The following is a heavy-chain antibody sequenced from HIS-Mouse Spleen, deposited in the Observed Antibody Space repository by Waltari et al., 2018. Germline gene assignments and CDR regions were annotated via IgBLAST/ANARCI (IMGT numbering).Heavy chain of an antibody. CDR2: ISAFNCNT. CDR1: GYTFTSYG. CDR3: ARGYVFCSGSNAFDI. Sequence: QVQLVQSGAEVEKPGASVKVSCKASGYTFTSYGISGVRQAPGQGLEWMGWISAFNCNTNYAQKLQGRLTMTTEAATSKASMELRSLRSDDTAVYSCARGYVFCSGSNAFDIWGQGTMVTVSS. D-gene: IGHD3-3*01. V-gene: IGHV1-18*01. J-gene: IGHJ3*02.